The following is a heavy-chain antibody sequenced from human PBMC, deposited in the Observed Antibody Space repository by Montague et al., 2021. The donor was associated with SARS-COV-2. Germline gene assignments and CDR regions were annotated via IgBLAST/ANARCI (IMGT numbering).Heavy chain of an antibody. CDR2: IYDSGST. V-gene: IGHV4-59*02. J-gene: IGHJ4*02. D-gene: IGHD4-17*01. CDR1: GSSVRSYY. Sequence: SETLSLACIVSGSSVRSYYWSWIRRPPGKGLEWIGYIYDSGSTNYNPSLKSLVTISVDTSKNQFSLKLSSVTAADTAVYYCARENTVTTFGGPYYIDSWGQGTLVTVSA. CDR3: ARENTVTTFGGPYYIDS.